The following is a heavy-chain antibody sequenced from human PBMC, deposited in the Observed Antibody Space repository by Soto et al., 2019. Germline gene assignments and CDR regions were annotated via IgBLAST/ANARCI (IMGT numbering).Heavy chain of an antibody. CDR1: GGTFSSYA. V-gene: IGHV1-69*13. CDR3: ARDCSGGSCYSDY. D-gene: IGHD2-15*01. CDR2: IIPIFGTA. J-gene: IGHJ4*02. Sequence: SVKVSCKASGGTFSSYAISWVRQAPGQGLEWIGGIIPIFGTANYAQKFQGRVTITADESTSTAYMELSSLRSEETAVYYCARDCSGGSCYSDYWGQGTLVTVSS.